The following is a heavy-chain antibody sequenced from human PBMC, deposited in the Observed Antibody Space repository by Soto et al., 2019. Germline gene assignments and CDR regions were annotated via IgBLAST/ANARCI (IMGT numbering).Heavy chain of an antibody. Sequence: QMHLVESGGGVVQPGRSLTLSCVASGFTFTSYGIHWVRQAPGKGLEGVAVIWYDGSNKYYGDSVKGRFSISRDNSKNTVYLQMNSLRDEDTAVYYCARDRRFLEWLDYWGQGTLVSVSS. D-gene: IGHD3-3*01. J-gene: IGHJ4*02. CDR3: ARDRRFLEWLDY. V-gene: IGHV3-33*01. CDR1: GFTFTSYG. CDR2: IWYDGSNK.